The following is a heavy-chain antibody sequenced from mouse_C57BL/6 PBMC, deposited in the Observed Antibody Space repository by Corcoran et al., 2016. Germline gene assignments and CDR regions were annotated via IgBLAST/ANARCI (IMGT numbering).Heavy chain of an antibody. V-gene: IGHV1-26*01. CDR1: GYPVTDYY. D-gene: IGHD1-1*01. Sequence: EVQLQQSGPELVKPGASVKISCKASGYPVTDYYMNWVKQSHGKSLAWIGDINPNNGGTSYNQKFKGKATLTVDKSSSTAYIELRSLTSEDSAVYYCAREPYGSRGYFDVWGTGTTVTVSS. CDR2: INPNNGGT. CDR3: AREPYGSRGYFDV. J-gene: IGHJ1*03.